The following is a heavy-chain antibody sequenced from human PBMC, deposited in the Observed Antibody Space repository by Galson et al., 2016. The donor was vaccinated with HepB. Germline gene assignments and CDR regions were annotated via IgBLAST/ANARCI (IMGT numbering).Heavy chain of an antibody. CDR2: IKEDGSKT. CDR1: GFTFSRFW. Sequence: RLSCAASGFTFSRFWMNWVRQAPGKGLERVASIKEDGSKTFYVDSVKGRFTMSRDNVEESVSLQMNSLRAEDTAVYYCAKYGDEAGWNFHHWGQGTLVNVSS. CDR3: AKYGDEAGWNFHH. J-gene: IGHJ1*01. V-gene: IGHV3-7*03. D-gene: IGHD6-19*01.